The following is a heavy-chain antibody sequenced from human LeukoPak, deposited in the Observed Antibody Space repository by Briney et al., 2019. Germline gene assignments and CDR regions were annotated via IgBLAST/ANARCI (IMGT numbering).Heavy chain of an antibody. D-gene: IGHD2-2*01. CDR1: GYTFTSYG. CDR3: ARARLVRGWFDS. J-gene: IGHJ5*01. CDR2: ISAYNGNT. V-gene: IGHV1-18*04. Sequence: ASVKVSCKASGYTFTSYGINWVRQAPGQGLEWMGWISAYNGNTNYAQKYQGRVTMTTDTSTSTAYMEVRSLRSDDTAVYYRARARLVRGWFDSWGQGTLVTVSS.